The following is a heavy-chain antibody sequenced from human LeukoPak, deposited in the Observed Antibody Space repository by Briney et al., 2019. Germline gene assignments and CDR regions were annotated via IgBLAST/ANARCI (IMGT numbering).Heavy chain of an antibody. CDR1: GGTFSSYA. Sequence: SVKVSCKASGGTFSSYAISWVRQAPGQGLEWMGGIIPTFGTANYAQKFQGRVTITTDESTSTAYMELSSLRSEDTAVYYCARDSIGPGIVAPYYYMDVWGKGTTVTVSS. CDR3: ARDSIGPGIVAPYYYMDV. V-gene: IGHV1-69*05. D-gene: IGHD1-14*01. J-gene: IGHJ6*03. CDR2: IIPTFGTA.